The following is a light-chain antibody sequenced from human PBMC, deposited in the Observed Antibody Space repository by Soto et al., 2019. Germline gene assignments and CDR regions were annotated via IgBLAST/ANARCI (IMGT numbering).Light chain of an antibody. CDR2: GAS. CDR1: QSVSRY. J-gene: IGKJ2*01. Sequence: VLTQSPGTLSLSPGERATLSCRASQSVSRYLVWYQQKPGQAPRLLIYGASSRASGIPDRFSGSGSDTDFIPPINRAGPEDSAVYYCQQFDTSPYTFGQGTKLEIK. V-gene: IGKV3-20*01. CDR3: QQFDTSPYT.